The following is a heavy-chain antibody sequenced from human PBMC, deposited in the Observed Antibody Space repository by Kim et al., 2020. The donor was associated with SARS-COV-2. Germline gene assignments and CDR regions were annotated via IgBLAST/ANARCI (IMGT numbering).Heavy chain of an antibody. V-gene: IGHV3-48*02. J-gene: IGHJ6*02. CDR1: GFTFSSYS. Sequence: GGSLRLSCAASGFTFSSYSMNWVRQAPGKGLEWVSYISSSSSTIYYADSVKGRFTISRDNAKNSLYLQMNSLRDEDTAVYYCARDRSPSYGAAAYPILYYYYGMDVWGQGTTVTVSS. D-gene: IGHD6-13*01. CDR3: ARDRSPSYGAAAYPILYYYYGMDV. CDR2: ISSSSSTI.